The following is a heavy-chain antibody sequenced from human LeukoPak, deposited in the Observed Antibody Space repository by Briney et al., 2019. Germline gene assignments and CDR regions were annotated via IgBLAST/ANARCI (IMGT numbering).Heavy chain of an antibody. V-gene: IGHV4-4*07. D-gene: IGHD6-19*01. J-gene: IGHJ4*02. CDR2: IYTSGST. CDR3: ARENSSGWYGGFVDY. CDR1: GGSISSYY. Sequence: SETLSLTCTVSGGSISSYYWSWIRQPAGKGLEWIGRIYTSGSTNHNPSLKSRVTMSVDTSKNQFSLKLSSVTAADTAVYYCARENSSGWYGGFVDYWGQGTLVTVSS.